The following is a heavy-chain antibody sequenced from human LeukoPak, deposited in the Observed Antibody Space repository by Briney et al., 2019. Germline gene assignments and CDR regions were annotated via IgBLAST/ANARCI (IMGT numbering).Heavy chain of an antibody. V-gene: IGHV1-46*01. CDR2: INPSGGST. CDR3: ARDASSGSYYLPTR. D-gene: IGHD1-26*01. CDR1: GGTSSSYA. J-gene: IGHJ4*02. Sequence: ASVKVSCKASGGTSSSYAISWVRQAPGQGLEWMGIINPSGGSTSYAQKFQGRVTMTRDTSTSTVYMELSSLRSEDTAVYYCARDASSGSYYLPTRWGQGTLVTVSS.